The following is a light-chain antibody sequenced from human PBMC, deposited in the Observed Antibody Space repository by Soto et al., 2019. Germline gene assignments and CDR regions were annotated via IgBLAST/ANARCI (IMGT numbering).Light chain of an antibody. CDR1: QSVSSSY. J-gene: IGKJ2*01. Sequence: EIVLTQSPGTLSLCPGDRATLSCRTSQSVSSSYLAWYQQKPGQAPRLLIYGASRRATGIPDRFSGSGSGTDFTLTISRLEPEDFAVYFCQQYASSSYPFGQGTKLEIK. CDR3: QQYASSSYP. V-gene: IGKV3-20*01. CDR2: GAS.